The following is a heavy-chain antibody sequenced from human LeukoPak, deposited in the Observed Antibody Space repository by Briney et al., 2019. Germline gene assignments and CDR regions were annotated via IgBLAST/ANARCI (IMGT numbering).Heavy chain of an antibody. Sequence: GGSLRLSCAASGFTFNSYWMNWVRQAPGKGLEWVANIKRDGSEKYYVDSVKGRFTISRDNAKNSLDLQMNSLRAEDTAVYYCARVWGRIAAAGSYYYGMDVWGQGTTVTVSS. D-gene: IGHD6-13*01. CDR3: ARVWGRIAAAGSYYYGMDV. J-gene: IGHJ6*02. V-gene: IGHV3-7*01. CDR2: IKRDGSEK. CDR1: GFTFNSYW.